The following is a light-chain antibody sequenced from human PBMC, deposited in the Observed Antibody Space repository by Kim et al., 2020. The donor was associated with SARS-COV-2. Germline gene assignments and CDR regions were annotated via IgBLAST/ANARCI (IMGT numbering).Light chain of an antibody. CDR1: SNDVGGYNY. V-gene: IGLV2-11*01. CDR2: DVS. Sequence: SVNITCTGTSNDVGGYNYVSWYQQTPGNAPKLMIYDVSKRPSGVPDRFSGSKSGNTPSLTISGLQAEDEADYYCCSYAGSYTFVVFGGGTQLTVL. J-gene: IGLJ2*01. CDR3: CSYAGSYTFVV.